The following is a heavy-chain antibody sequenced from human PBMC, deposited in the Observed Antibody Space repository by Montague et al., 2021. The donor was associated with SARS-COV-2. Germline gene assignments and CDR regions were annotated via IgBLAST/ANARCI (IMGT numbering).Heavy chain of an antibody. D-gene: IGHD2-21*01. Sequence: SETLSLTCAVSGASTNSNSYYWGWIRQPPGKGLDWIGSFYYTGYTCYTPSLKSRVTISGDTSKNQFSLKLTSVTAADTAVYYCARIVGDCSSDSGYAVRWGQGTVVTVSS. V-gene: IGHV4-39*01. CDR3: ARIVGDCSSDSGYAVR. J-gene: IGHJ4*02. CDR1: GASTNSNSYY. CDR2: FYYTGYT.